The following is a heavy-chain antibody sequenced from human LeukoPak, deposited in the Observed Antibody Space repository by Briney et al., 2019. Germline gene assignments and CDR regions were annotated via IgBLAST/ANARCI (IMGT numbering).Heavy chain of an antibody. CDR1: GFTFDDYA. J-gene: IGHJ4*02. CDR3: AKDMWKGGSGWSHGDY. Sequence: GGSLRLSCAASGFTFDDYAMHWVRQAPGKGLEWVSLISGDGGSTYYADSVKGRFTISRDNSKDSLYLQMNSLGTEDTALYYCAKDMWKGGSGWSHGDYWGQGTLVTVSS. CDR2: ISGDGGST. D-gene: IGHD6-19*01. V-gene: IGHV3-43*02.